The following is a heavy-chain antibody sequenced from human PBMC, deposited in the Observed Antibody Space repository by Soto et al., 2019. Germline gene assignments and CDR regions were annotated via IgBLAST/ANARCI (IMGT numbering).Heavy chain of an antibody. CDR3: AAIDYYYGMDV. Sequence: GGSLRLSCAASGFTFSSYGMHWVRQAPGKGLEWVAVISYDGSNKYYADSVKGRFTISRDNSKNTLYLQMNSLRAEDTAVYYAAAIDYYYGMDVWGQGTTVTVSS. D-gene: IGHD2-2*01. CDR2: ISYDGSNK. V-gene: IGHV3-30*03. J-gene: IGHJ6*02. CDR1: GFTFSSYG.